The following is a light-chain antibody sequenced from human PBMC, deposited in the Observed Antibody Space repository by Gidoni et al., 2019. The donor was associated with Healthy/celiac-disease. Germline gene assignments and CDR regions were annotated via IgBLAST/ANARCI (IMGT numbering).Light chain of an antibody. CDR2: DAS. CDR1: QSVSSY. CDR3: QQRSNWPPFT. J-gene: IGKJ3*01. V-gene: IGKV3-11*01. Sequence: ILLTQSPATLSLSPGETATLSCRASQSVSSYLAWYQQKPGQAPRLLIYDASNRATGIPARFSGSGSGTDFTLTISSLEPEDFAVYYCQQRSNWPPFTFGPGTKVDIK.